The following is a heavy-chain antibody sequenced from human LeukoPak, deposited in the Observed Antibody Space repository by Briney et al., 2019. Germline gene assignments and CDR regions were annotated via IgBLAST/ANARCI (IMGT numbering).Heavy chain of an antibody. V-gene: IGHV3-30*01. D-gene: IGHD1-26*01. CDR2: ISYDGSNK. J-gene: IGHJ4*02. CDR1: GFTFSSYA. CDR3: ATAYSGSYNYFDY. Sequence: GGSLRPSCAASGFTFSSYAMHWVRQAPGKGLEWVAVISYDGSNKYYADSVKGRFTISRDNSKNTLYLQMNSLRAEDTAVYYCATAYSGSYNYFDYWGQGTLVTVSS.